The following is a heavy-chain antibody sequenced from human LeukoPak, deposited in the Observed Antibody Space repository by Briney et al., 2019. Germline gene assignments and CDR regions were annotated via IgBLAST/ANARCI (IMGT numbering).Heavy chain of an antibody. J-gene: IGHJ4*02. V-gene: IGHV5-51*01. CDR2: IYVDDSDT. Sequence: GESLKISCKGSGYSFTSYWIGWVRQLPGKGLEWIGIIYVDDSDTRYSPSFRGQVTMSADKSRSTAYLEWSSLKATDTAIYYCGRYSTSLAFEYWGQGTLVTVSS. CDR1: GYSFTSYW. CDR3: GRYSTSLAFEY. D-gene: IGHD2/OR15-2a*01.